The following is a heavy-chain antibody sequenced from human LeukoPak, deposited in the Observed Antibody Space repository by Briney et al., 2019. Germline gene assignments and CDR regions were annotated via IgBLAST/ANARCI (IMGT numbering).Heavy chain of an antibody. V-gene: IGHV4-39*07. CDR1: GGSISSSNYY. CDR2: IYYSGNT. Sequence: SETLSLTCTVSGGSISSSNYYWGWIRQPPGKGLEWIGSIYYSGNTYYNPSLKSRLTISVDTSKNQFSLKLSSVTAADTAVYYCARDSSGWYRWFDPWGQGTLVTVSS. J-gene: IGHJ5*02. D-gene: IGHD6-19*01. CDR3: ARDSSGWYRWFDP.